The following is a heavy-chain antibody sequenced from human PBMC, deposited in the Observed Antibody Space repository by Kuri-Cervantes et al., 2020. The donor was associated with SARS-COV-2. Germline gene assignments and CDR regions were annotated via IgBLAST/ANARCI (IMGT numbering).Heavy chain of an antibody. Sequence: GESLKISCAASGLTFSSYGMHWVRQAPGKGLEWVAVIWYDGSNKYYADSVKGRFTISRDNSKNTLYLQMNSLRAEDTAVYYCVRDGDHWNFDYWGQGTLVTVSS. J-gene: IGHJ4*02. CDR3: VRDGDHWNFDY. CDR1: GLTFSSYG. CDR2: IWYDGSNK. V-gene: IGHV3-33*01. D-gene: IGHD1-1*01.